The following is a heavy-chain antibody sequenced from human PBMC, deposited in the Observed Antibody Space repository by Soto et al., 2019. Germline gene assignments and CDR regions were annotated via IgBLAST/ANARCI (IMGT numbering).Heavy chain of an antibody. J-gene: IGHJ5*02. V-gene: IGHV4-34*01. CDR2: INHSGST. CDR1: GGSFSGYY. CDR3: ARVGEELLRVRKYNWFDP. D-gene: IGHD1-26*01. Sequence: PSETLSLTCAVYGGSFSGYYWSWIRQPPGKGLEWIGEINHSGSTNYNPSLKSRVTISVDTSKNQFSLKLSSVTAADTAVYYCARVGEELLRVRKYNWFDPWGQGTLVTVSS.